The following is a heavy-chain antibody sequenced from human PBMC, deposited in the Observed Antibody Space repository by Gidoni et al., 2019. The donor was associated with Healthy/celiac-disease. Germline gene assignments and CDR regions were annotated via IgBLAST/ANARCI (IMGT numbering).Heavy chain of an antibody. V-gene: IGHV3-33*01. D-gene: IGHD3-10*01. CDR2: IWYDGSNK. J-gene: IGHJ4*02. Sequence: QVQLVESGGGVVQPGRSLRLSCAASGFTFSSYGMHWVRQAPGKGLEWVEVIWYDGSNKYYADSVKGRFTISRDNSKNTLYLQMNSLRAEDTAVYYCARGGVLWFGEGGDYWGQGTLVTVSS. CDR1: GFTFSSYG. CDR3: ARGGVLWFGEGGDY.